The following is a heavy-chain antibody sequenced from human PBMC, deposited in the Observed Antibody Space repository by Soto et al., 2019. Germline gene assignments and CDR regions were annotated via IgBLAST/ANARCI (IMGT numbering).Heavy chain of an antibody. Sequence: PGGSLRLSCTGSGFTFSSNGMHWVRQAPGQGLEWVAFTSYDGNKQYYADSVKGRFTISRDNLKNTLYLQMNSLRPEDTAVYYCAKALAASLYNWWAPWGKATRVTVSP. D-gene: IGHD6-19*01. CDR3: AKALAASLYNWWAP. V-gene: IGHV3-30*18. CDR2: TSYDGNKQ. CDR1: GFTFSSNG. J-gene: IGHJ5*02.